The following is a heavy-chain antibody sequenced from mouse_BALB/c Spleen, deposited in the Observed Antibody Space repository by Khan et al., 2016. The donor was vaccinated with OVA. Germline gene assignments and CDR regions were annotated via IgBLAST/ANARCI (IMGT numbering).Heavy chain of an antibody. J-gene: IGHJ4*01. Sequence: QVQLQQSGAELMKPGASVKISCKATGYTFSSYWIEWVKQRPGHGLEWIGEIFPGRSNNNFNEKFKGKATITADTSSNIAYMQLSSLTSEDSAVYYCVRGAGTTYGMDHWGQGTSVTVSS. CDR3: VRGAGTTYGMDH. CDR2: IFPGRSNN. CDR1: GYTFSSYW. V-gene: IGHV1-9*01. D-gene: IGHD4-1*01.